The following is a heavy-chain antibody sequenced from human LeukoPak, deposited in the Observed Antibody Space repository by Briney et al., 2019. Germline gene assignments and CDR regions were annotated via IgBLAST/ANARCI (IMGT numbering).Heavy chain of an antibody. Sequence: ASVKVSCKASSGPFSNYAFNWVRQAPGQGLEWMGGIIPVVATPTYARQFRDRVTITTDESTKTIYMDLRSLGFEDTAIYYCARSSAPVGALGDSSSWFDPWGQGTLVAVSS. D-gene: IGHD4-11*01. CDR1: SGPFSNYA. V-gene: IGHV1-69*05. CDR3: ARSSAPVGALGDSSSWFDP. CDR2: IIPVVATP. J-gene: IGHJ5*02.